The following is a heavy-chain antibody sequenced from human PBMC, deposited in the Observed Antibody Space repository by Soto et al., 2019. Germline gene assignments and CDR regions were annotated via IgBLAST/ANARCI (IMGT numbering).Heavy chain of an antibody. D-gene: IGHD3-9*01. CDR3: ATSEGGRRYFDWSAPNV. Sequence: SETLSLTCTVSGGSISSYYWSWIRQPPGKGLEWIGYIYYSGNTNYNASLKSRETISIDTSKNQFSLKLSSVTAADTAVYYCATSEGGRRYFDWSAPNVWGQGTLVTVSS. CDR1: GGSISSYY. J-gene: IGHJ4*02. CDR2: IYYSGNT. V-gene: IGHV4-59*12.